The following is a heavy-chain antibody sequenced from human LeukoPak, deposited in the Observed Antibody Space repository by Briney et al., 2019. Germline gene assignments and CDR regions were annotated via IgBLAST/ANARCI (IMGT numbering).Heavy chain of an antibody. CDR2: INPNSGGT. V-gene: IGHV1-2*02. J-gene: IGHJ4*02. CDR3: ARDGPYYDFWSGLYYFDY. CDR1: GNTFTGYY. Sequence: ASVKVSCKASGNTFTGYYMHWVRQAPGQGLEWMGWINPNSGGTNYAQKFQGRVTMTRDTSISTAYMELSRLRSDDTAVYYCARDGPYYDFWSGLYYFDYWGQGTPVTVSS. D-gene: IGHD3-3*01.